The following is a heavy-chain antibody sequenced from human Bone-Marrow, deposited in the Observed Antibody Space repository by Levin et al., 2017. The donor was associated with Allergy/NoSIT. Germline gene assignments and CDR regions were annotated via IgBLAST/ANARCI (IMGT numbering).Heavy chain of an antibody. D-gene: IGHD2-15*01. CDR3: AREHSGYCSGGSCYSGWFDP. Sequence: GGSLRLSCAASGFTFSSYEMNWVRQAPGKGLEWVSYISSSGSTIYYADSVKGRFTISRDNAKNSLYLQMNSLRAEDTAVYYCAREHSGYCSGGSCYSGWFDPWGQGTLVTVSS. CDR1: GFTFSSYE. J-gene: IGHJ5*02. V-gene: IGHV3-48*03. CDR2: ISSSGSTI.